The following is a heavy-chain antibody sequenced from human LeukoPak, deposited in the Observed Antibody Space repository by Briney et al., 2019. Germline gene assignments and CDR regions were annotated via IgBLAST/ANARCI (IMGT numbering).Heavy chain of an antibody. D-gene: IGHD1-1*01. CDR3: ARVNINNWHSCDY. Sequence: SGTLSLTCAVSGGSISSNNWWGWVRQPPGKGLEWIGEIYHSGSPNYNPSLKSRVTISVDKSRNHFSLNLSSATAADTAVYYCARVNINNWHSCDYWGQGTLVTVSS. CDR2: IYHSGSP. J-gene: IGHJ4*02. V-gene: IGHV4-4*02. CDR1: GGSISSNNW.